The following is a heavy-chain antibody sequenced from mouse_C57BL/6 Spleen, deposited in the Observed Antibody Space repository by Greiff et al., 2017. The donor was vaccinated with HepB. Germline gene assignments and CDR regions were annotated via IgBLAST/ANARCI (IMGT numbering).Heavy chain of an antibody. D-gene: IGHD1-1*01. V-gene: IGHV10-1*01. CDR2: IRSKSNNYAT. Sequence: EVHLVESGGGLVQPKGSLKLSCAASGFSFNTYAMNWVRQAPGKGLEWVARIRSKSNNYATYYADSVKDRFTISRDDSESMLYLQMNNLKTEDTAMYYCVRGLRYRLAMDYWGQGTSVTVSS. J-gene: IGHJ4*01. CDR1: GFSFNTYA. CDR3: VRGLRYRLAMDY.